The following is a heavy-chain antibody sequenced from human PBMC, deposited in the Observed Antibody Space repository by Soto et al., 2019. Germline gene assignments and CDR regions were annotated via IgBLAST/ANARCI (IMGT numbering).Heavy chain of an antibody. Sequence: SETLSLTCAVSSGSISNNNWWTWVRQSPGKGLEWIGEIYHSGSTNYNPSLKSRVTISVDKSKNLFSLRLTSMTAADTAMYFCAAHRGSTYGPLEYWGQGTLVTVSS. V-gene: IGHV4-4*02. D-gene: IGHD5-18*01. CDR3: AAHRGSTYGPLEY. CDR1: SGSISNNNW. J-gene: IGHJ4*02. CDR2: IYHSGST.